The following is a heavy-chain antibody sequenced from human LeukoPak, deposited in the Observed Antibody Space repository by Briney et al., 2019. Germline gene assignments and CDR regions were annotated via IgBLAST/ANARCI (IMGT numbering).Heavy chain of an antibody. D-gene: IGHD5-24*01. J-gene: IGHJ4*02. CDR2: INRDSNYI. CDR3: ANGWLQQPNIRSGYFDY. CDR1: GITFSSYS. V-gene: IGHV3-21*01. Sequence: GGSLRLSCAASGITFSSYSMNWVRQAPGKGLEWVSSINRDSNYIYYADSVKGRFTISRDNAKNSLFLQLNSLRAEDTAVYYCANGWLQQPNIRSGYFDYWGQGNLVTVSS.